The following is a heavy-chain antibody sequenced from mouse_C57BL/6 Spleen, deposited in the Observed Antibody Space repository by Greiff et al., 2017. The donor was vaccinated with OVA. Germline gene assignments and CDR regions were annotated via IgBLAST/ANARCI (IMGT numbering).Heavy chain of an antibody. Sequence: EVQLQQSGTVLARPGASVKMSCKTSGYTFTSYWMHWVKQRPGQGLEWIGAIYPGNSDTSYNQKFKGKAKLTAVTSASTAYMELSSLTNEDSAVYYWTRRVGTPYWYFDVWGTGTTVTVSS. V-gene: IGHV1-5*01. J-gene: IGHJ1*03. D-gene: IGHD1-1*01. CDR3: TRRVGTPYWYFDV. CDR1: GYTFTSYW. CDR2: IYPGNSDT.